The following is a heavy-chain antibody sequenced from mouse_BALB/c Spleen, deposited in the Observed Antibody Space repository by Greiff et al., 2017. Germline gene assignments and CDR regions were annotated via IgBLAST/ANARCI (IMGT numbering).Heavy chain of an antibody. CDR2: ISSGGSYT. J-gene: IGHJ4*01. Sequence: EVQLVESGGGLVKPGGSLKLSCAASGFTFSSYAMSWVRQSPEKRLEWVAEISSGGSYTYYPDTVTGRFTISRDNAKNTLYLEMSSLRSEDTAMYYCARDNYGSHYYAMDYWGQGTSVTVSS. CDR1: GFTFSSYA. CDR3: ARDNYGSHYYAMDY. V-gene: IGHV5-9-4*01. D-gene: IGHD1-1*01.